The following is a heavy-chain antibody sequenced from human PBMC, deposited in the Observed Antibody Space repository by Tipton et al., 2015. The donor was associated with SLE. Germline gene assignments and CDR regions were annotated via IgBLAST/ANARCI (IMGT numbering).Heavy chain of an antibody. D-gene: IGHD2-15*01. CDR3: AGLDCSGGSCYYLASGWFDP. Sequence: TLSLTCTVSGGSISSGSYYWSWIRQPAGKGLEWFGYIYTSGSTNYNPSLKSRVTISVDTSKNQFSLKLSSVTAADTAVYYCAGLDCSGGSCYYLASGWFDPWGQGTLVTVSS. J-gene: IGHJ5*02. CDR2: IYTSGST. CDR1: GGSISSGSYY. V-gene: IGHV4-61*09.